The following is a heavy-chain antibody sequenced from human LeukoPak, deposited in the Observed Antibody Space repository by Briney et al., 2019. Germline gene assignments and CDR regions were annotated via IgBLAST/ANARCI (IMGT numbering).Heavy chain of an antibody. CDR2: ISAYNGNT. CDR1: GYTFTSYG. J-gene: IGHJ4*02. Sequence: ASVKVSCKASGYTFTSYGISWVRQAPGQGLEWMGWISAYNGNTNYAQKLQGRVTMTTDTSTSTAYMELSSLRSEDTAVYYCAREVIGYCSGGSCHSFDYWGQGTLVTVSS. V-gene: IGHV1-18*01. CDR3: AREVIGYCSGGSCHSFDY. D-gene: IGHD2-15*01.